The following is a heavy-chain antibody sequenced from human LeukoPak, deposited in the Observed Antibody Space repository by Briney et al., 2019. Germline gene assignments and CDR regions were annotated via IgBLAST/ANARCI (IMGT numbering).Heavy chain of an antibody. D-gene: IGHD3-10*01. J-gene: IGHJ4*02. CDR3: ARGGWFGELLFDY. CDR2: ISSSSSYT. V-gene: IGHV3-11*05. CDR1: GFTFSDYY. Sequence: GGSLRLSCAASGFTFSDYYMSWIRQAPGKGLEWVSYISSSSSYTNYADSVKGRFTISRDNAKNSLYLQMNSLRAEDTALYYCARGGWFGELLFDYWGQGTLVTVSS.